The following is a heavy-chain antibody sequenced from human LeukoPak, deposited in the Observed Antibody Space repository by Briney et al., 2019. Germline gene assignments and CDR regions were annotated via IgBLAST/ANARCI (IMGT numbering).Heavy chain of an antibody. CDR3: ARGDSSGWYPFDY. J-gene: IGHJ4*02. D-gene: IGHD6-13*01. CDR2: IYHSGST. Sequence: SETLSLTCAVSGGSISSGGYSRSWIRQPPGKGLEWIGYIYHSGSTYYNPSLKSRVTISVDRSKNQFSLKLSSVTAADTAVYYCARGDSSGWYPFDYWGQGTLVTVSS. V-gene: IGHV4-30-2*01. CDR1: GGSISSGGYS.